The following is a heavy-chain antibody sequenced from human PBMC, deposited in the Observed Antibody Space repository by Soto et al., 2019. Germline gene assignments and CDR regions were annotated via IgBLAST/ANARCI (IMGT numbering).Heavy chain of an antibody. J-gene: IGHJ4*02. V-gene: IGHV3-15*01. D-gene: IGHD6-19*01. CDR1: GFTFSDAW. Sequence: EGSLRLACAASGFTFSDAWMSWVRQAPGKGLEWVGRIKSKTDGGTTDYAAPVKGRFTISRDDSKNTLYLQMNSLKTEDTAVYYCTTEGIAVAGWPFDYWGQGTLVTVSS. CDR2: IKSKTDGGTT. CDR3: TTEGIAVAGWPFDY.